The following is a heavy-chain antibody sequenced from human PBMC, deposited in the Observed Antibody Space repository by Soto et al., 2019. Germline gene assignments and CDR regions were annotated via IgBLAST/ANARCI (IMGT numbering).Heavy chain of an antibody. D-gene: IGHD3-9*01. CDR2: VYYSGRT. CDR3: GRLEGLATISYYFDY. CDR1: GGSVSSSSYY. J-gene: IGHJ4*02. V-gene: IGHV4-39*01. Sequence: QLQLQESGPGLVKPSEPLSLTCTVSGGSVSSSSYYWGWVRQPPGKGLEWIGSVYYSGRTYYNPSLESRVTISVDKSKNKFSLKLMSLSAADTAVYYCGRLEGLATISYYFDYWGQGALGTVSS.